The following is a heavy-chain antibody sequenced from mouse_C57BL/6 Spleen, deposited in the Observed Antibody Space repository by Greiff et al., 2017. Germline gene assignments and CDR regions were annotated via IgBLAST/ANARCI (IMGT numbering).Heavy chain of an antibody. CDR2: IDPEDGDT. CDR3: TPIATVVARAY. Sequence: EVKLQESGAELVRPGASVKLSCTASGFNIKDYYMHWVKQRPEQGLEWIGRIDPEDGDTEYAPKFQGKATMTAATSSNTAYLQLSSLTSEDTAVYYCTPIATVVARAYWGQGTLVTVSA. D-gene: IGHD1-1*01. J-gene: IGHJ3*01. V-gene: IGHV14-1*01. CDR1: GFNIKDYY.